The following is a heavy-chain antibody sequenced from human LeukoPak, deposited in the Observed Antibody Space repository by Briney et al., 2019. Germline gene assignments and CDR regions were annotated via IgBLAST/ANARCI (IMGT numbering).Heavy chain of an antibody. CDR1: GYTFTGYY. CDR2: INPNSGGT. CDR3: ARVGYYGSGSYLSY. Sequence: GASVKVSCKASGYTFTGYYMHWVRQAPGQGLEWMGRINPNSGGTNYAQNFQGRVTMTRDTSISTAYMELSRLRSDDTAVYYCARVGYYGSGSYLSYWGQGTLVTVSS. D-gene: IGHD3-10*01. V-gene: IGHV1-2*06. J-gene: IGHJ4*02.